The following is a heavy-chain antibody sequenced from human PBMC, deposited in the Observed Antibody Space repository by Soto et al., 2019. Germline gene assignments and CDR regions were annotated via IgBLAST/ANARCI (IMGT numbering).Heavy chain of an antibody. CDR3: ARGSDVNYNWFAP. Sequence: SETLSLTCTVSGGSISSGDYYWSWIRQPPGKGLEWIGYIYYSGSTYYNPSLKSRVTISVDTSKNQFSLKLSSVTAADTAGDYCARGSDVNYNWFAPWGQGTRVT. D-gene: IGHD2-15*01. CDR1: GGSISSGDYY. CDR2: IYYSGST. J-gene: IGHJ5*02. V-gene: IGHV4-30-4*01.